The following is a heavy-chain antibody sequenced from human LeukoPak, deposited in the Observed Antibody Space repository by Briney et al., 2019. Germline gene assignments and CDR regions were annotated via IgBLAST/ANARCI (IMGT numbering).Heavy chain of an antibody. CDR1: GFTVSSNY. CDR2: IYSGGST. Sequence: GGSLRLSCAASGFTVSSNYMSWVRQAPGKGLEWVSVIYSGGSTYYADSVKGRFTISRDNARNSLYLQMNSLRAEDTAVYYCAREGYCSSTSCYHYYYYMDVWGKGTTVTISS. J-gene: IGHJ6*03. D-gene: IGHD2-2*01. CDR3: AREGYCSSTSCYHYYYYMDV. V-gene: IGHV3-53*01.